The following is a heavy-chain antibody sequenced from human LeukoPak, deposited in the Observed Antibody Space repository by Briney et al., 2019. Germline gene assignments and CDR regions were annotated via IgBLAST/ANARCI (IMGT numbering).Heavy chain of an antibody. Sequence: ASVKVSCKASGYTFTSYGISWVRQAPGQGLEWMGWISAYNGNTNYAQKLQGRVTMTTDTSTSTAYMELRSLRSDDTAVYYCARDRGSGGWYRSRDYWGHGTLVTVSS. CDR2: ISAYNGNT. D-gene: IGHD6-19*01. CDR3: ARDRGSGGWYRSRDY. V-gene: IGHV1-18*01. J-gene: IGHJ4*01. CDR1: GYTFTSYG.